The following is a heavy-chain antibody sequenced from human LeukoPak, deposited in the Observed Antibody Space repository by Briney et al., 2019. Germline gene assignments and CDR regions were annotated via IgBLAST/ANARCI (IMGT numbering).Heavy chain of an antibody. V-gene: IGHV1-2*02. CDR2: INPNSGGT. Sequence: ASVKVSCKASGYTFTGYYMHWVRQAPGQGLEWMGWINPNSGGTNYAQKFQGRVTMTRDTSISTAYMELSRLRSDDTAVYYCARLMTTVTTPYNWFDPWGQGTLVT. CDR3: ARLMTTVTTPYNWFDP. CDR1: GYTFTGYY. D-gene: IGHD4-17*01. J-gene: IGHJ5*02.